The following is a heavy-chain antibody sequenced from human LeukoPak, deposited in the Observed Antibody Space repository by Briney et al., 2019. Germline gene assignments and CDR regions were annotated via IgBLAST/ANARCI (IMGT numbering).Heavy chain of an antibody. V-gene: IGHV4-34*01. D-gene: IGHD2-2*01. CDR1: GGSFSGYY. CDR3: ARPQGYQLLDFEY. CDR2: IYYSGST. J-gene: IGHJ4*02. Sequence: SETLSLTCAVYGGSFSGYYWSWIRQAPGKGLEWIGSIYYSGSTYYNPSLKSRVTISVDTSKNQFSLKLSSVTAADTAVYYCARPQGYQLLDFEYWGQGTLVTVSS.